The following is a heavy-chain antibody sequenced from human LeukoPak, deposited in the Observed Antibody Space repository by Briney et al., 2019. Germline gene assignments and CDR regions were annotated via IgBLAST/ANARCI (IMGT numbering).Heavy chain of an antibody. V-gene: IGHV3-33*01. CDR1: GFTFSSYG. CDR3: ARGYSSSSLYFDY. D-gene: IGHD6-6*01. CDR2: IWYDGSNK. Sequence: GGSLRLSCAASGFTFSSYGMHWVRQAPGKGLEWVAVIWYDGSNKYYADSVKGRFTISRDNSKNTLYLQMNSLRAEDTAVYYCARGYSSSSLYFDYWGQGTLVTVSS. J-gene: IGHJ4*02.